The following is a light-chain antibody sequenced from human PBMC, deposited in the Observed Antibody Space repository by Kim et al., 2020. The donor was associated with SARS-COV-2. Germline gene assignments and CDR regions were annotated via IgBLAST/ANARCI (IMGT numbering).Light chain of an antibody. Sequence: SSELTQDPAVSVALGQTVRITCQGDSLRSYYASWYQQKPGQAPVLVIYGKNNRPSGILDRFSGSSSGNTASLTITGAPAEDEADYYCTSRDSSGNLVVFG. CDR2: GKN. J-gene: IGLJ2*01. V-gene: IGLV3-19*01. CDR1: SLRSYY. CDR3: TSRDSSGNLVV.